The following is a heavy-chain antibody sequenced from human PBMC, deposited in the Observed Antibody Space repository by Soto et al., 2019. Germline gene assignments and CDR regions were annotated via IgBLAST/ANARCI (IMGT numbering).Heavy chain of an antibody. CDR1: GYTFTSYG. J-gene: IGHJ6*03. Sequence: QVQLVQSGAEVKKPGASVKVSCKASGYTFTSYGISWVQQAPGQGLEWMGWISAYNGNTNYAQKLQGRVTMTTDTSTSTAYMELRSLRSDDTAVYYCARDYDILTGYPRGGYMDVWGKGTTVTVSS. CDR3: ARDYDILTGYPRGGYMDV. V-gene: IGHV1-18*01. CDR2: ISAYNGNT. D-gene: IGHD3-9*01.